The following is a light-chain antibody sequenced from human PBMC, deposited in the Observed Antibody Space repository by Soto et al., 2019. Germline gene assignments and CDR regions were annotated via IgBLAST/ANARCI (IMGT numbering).Light chain of an antibody. CDR1: QYISSW. V-gene: IGKV1-5*03. Sequence: DIQMTKSPSTLSASVGDRVTITCRASQYISSWLAWYQQKPGKAPKLLIYKASSLESGVPSRFSGSGSGIEFTLSSSSLQPDDFATYYCQKYNSQRTFGQGTKLEIK. CDR2: KAS. CDR3: QKYNSQRT. J-gene: IGKJ1*01.